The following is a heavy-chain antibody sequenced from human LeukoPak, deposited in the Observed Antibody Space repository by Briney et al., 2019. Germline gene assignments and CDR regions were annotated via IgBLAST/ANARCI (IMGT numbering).Heavy chain of an antibody. V-gene: IGHV3-21*01. CDR2: ISSGSSYI. Sequence: GGSLRLSCAASGFTFSSFSMNWVRQAPGKGLEWVSSISSGSSYIYYADSVKGRFTISRDNAKNSLYLQMNSLRAEDTAVYYCAKALGAGSDYWGQGTLVTVSS. J-gene: IGHJ4*02. D-gene: IGHD1-1*01. CDR1: GFTFSSFS. CDR3: AKALGAGSDY.